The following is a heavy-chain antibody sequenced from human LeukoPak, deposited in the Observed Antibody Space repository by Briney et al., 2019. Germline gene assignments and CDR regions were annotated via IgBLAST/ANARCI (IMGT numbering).Heavy chain of an antibody. Sequence: SETLSLTCTVSGGSISSSSYYWGWIRQPPGKGLEWIGSIYYSGSTYYNPSLKSRVTISVDTSKNQFSLKLSSVTAADTAVYYCARHARLPTIPQLDYWGQGTLVTVSS. J-gene: IGHJ4*02. V-gene: IGHV4-39*01. CDR2: IYYSGST. CDR3: ARHARLPTIPQLDY. D-gene: IGHD2-21*01. CDR1: GGSISSSSYY.